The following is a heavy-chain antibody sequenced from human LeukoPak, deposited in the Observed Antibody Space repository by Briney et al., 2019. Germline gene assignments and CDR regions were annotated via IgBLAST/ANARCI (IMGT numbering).Heavy chain of an antibody. Sequence: GGSLRLSCAASGFTFSSYGMHWVRQAPGKGLEWVAVISYDGSNKYYADSVKGRFTISRDNSKNTLYLQMNSLRAEDTAVYYCARVARKWELLLGYWGQGTLVTVSS. J-gene: IGHJ4*02. V-gene: IGHV3-30*03. CDR1: GFTFSSYG. CDR3: ARVARKWELLLGY. CDR2: ISYDGSNK. D-gene: IGHD1-26*01.